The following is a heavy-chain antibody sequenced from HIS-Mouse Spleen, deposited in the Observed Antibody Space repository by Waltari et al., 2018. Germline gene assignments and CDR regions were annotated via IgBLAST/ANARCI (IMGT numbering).Heavy chain of an antibody. CDR1: GFTFRSYG. Sequence: QVQLVESGGGVVQPGGSLRLSCAASGFTFRSYGLHWVRPAPGKGLEWVAVIWYDGSNKYYADSVKGRFTISRDNSKNTLYLQMNSLRAEDTAVYYCAKDRGAYRAEYFQHWGQGTLVTVSS. D-gene: IGHD4-4*01. J-gene: IGHJ1*01. CDR2: IWYDGSNK. V-gene: IGHV3-33*06. CDR3: AKDRGAYRAEYFQH.